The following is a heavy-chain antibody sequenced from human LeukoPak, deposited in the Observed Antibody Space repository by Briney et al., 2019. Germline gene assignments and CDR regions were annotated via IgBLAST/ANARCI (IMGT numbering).Heavy chain of an antibody. CDR2: IKTDGSEK. CDR3: VSRLRGYSRNY. D-gene: IGHD5-24*01. CDR1: GFTFSNYW. Sequence: GGSLRLSCAASGFTFSNYWMHWVRQAPGKGLEWVAHIKTDGSEKYYVDSVKGRFTISRDNAKNSLSLQMNSLRVEDTAVYYCVSRLRGYSRNYWGQGTLVTVSS. J-gene: IGHJ4*02. V-gene: IGHV3-7*01.